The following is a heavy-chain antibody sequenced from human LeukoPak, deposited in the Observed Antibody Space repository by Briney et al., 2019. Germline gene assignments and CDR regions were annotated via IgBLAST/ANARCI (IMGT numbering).Heavy chain of an antibody. J-gene: IGHJ4*02. CDR1: GASTTSYY. CDR2: IYSDGTT. CDR3: ATHPLLDY. D-gene: IGHD3-16*02. Sequence: KPWETLSLTCSVSGASTTSYYWNWIRQAPGKGPEWIGYIYSDGTTSYSPSLRSRVTISIDTSRNQFSLKLTSVTAADTAVYYCATHPLLDYWGQGSLVTVSS. V-gene: IGHV4-59*08.